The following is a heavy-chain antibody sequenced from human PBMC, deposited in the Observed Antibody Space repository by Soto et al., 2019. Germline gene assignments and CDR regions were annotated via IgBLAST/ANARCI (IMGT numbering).Heavy chain of an antibody. Sequence: GPGVKKPGASVTLSCKASGYNFNKYGISWVRQAPGQGLEWMGWISGNNGNTKYGQKFQGRVSLTTDSSTSTAYMEMRSLRSDDTADYYCVRRVVTTLDDAFDIWGPGTRVTVSS. J-gene: IGHJ3*02. D-gene: IGHD2-21*02. CDR2: ISGNNGNT. CDR1: GYNFNKYG. V-gene: IGHV1-18*01. CDR3: VRRVVTTLDDAFDI.